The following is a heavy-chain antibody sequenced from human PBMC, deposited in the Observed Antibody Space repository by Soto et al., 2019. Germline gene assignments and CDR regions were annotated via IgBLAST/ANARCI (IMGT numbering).Heavy chain of an antibody. V-gene: IGHV4-30-4*01. D-gene: IGHD3-10*01. CDR1: GGSISSGDYY. Sequence: QVQLQESGPGLVKPSQTLSLTCTVSGGSISSGDYYWSWIRQPPGKGMEWIGDIYYSGSTYYKPSLKSRGTISVDTSKNQFSMKLRSVTAADTAVYYCARVWGFGATTIDYWGQGTLVTVSS. CDR3: ARVWGFGATTIDY. CDR2: IYYSGST. J-gene: IGHJ4*02.